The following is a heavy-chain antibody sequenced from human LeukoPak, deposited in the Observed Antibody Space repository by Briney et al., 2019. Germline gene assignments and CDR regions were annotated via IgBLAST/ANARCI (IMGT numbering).Heavy chain of an antibody. J-gene: IGHJ4*02. D-gene: IGHD6-13*01. V-gene: IGHV3-7*03. CDR2: INQDGSEE. CDR1: GFIFSTYW. Sequence: GGSLRLPCAASGFIFSTYWMSWVRQAPGKGLEWVANINQDGSEEFYVDSVKGRFTISRDNAKKSLYLQMNSLRAEDTAVYYCASGQQLGYWGQGTLVTVSS. CDR3: ASGQQLGY.